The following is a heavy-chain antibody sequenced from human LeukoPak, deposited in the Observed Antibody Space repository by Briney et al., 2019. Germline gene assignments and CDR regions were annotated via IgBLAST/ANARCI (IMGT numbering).Heavy chain of an antibody. J-gene: IGHJ4*02. CDR2: FSYTGST. Sequence: SETLSLTCTVSGGSISSSTYYWGWIRQPPGKGLEWIGSFSYTGSTYYNPSLKSRATISVDTSKNQLSLKLSSVTAADTAAYYCARGARLWGQGTLVTVSS. CDR3: ARGARL. CDR1: GGSISSSTYY. V-gene: IGHV4-39*01.